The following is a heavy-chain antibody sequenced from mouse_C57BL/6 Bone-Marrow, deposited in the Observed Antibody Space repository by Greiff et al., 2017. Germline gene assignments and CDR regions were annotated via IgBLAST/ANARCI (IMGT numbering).Heavy chain of an antibody. CDR1: GFTFSDYY. D-gene: IGHD1-1*01. CDR2: ISNGGGST. Sequence: EVKLMESGGGLVQPGGSLKLSCAASGFTFSDYYMYWVRQTPEKRLEWVAYISNGGGSTYYPDTVKGRFTISRDNAKNTLYLQMSRLKSEDTAMYYCARRVYYYGSSPYAMDYWGQGTSVTVSS. V-gene: IGHV5-12*01. J-gene: IGHJ4*01. CDR3: ARRVYYYGSSPYAMDY.